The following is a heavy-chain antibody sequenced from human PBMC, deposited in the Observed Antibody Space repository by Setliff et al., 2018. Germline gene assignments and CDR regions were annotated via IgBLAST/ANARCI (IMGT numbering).Heavy chain of an antibody. J-gene: IGHJ6*03. CDR2: INHSGST. CDR1: GGSISSGGYY. Sequence: SSETLSLTCTVSGGSISSGGYYWSWIRQHPGKGLEWIGEINHSGSTNYNPSLKSRVTISLDTSKNQFSLTLTSVTAADTAVYYCARMTGFQYIDVWGKGTTVTVSS. D-gene: IGHD3-3*01. V-gene: IGHV4-39*07. CDR3: ARMTGFQYIDV.